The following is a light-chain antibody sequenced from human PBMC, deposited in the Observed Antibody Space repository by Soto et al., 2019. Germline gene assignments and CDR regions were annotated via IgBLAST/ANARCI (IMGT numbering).Light chain of an antibody. CDR3: QQYGSSPYT. Sequence: IVLTQSPGTLSLSPGERATLSCRASQSVSSSYLAWYQQKPGQAPRLLIYGASSRATGIPDRFIGSGSGTDFSLTISRLEPEDFAVYYCQQYGSSPYTCGQGTKLEIK. CDR1: QSVSSSY. CDR2: GAS. J-gene: IGKJ2*01. V-gene: IGKV3-20*01.